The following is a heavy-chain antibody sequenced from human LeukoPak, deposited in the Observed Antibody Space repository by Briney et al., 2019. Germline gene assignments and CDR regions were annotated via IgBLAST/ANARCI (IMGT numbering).Heavy chain of an antibody. CDR1: GFTFSSYG. CDR2: ISYDGSNK. CDR3: ANYCSGGSCYSSDYYYMDV. Sequence: PGGSLRLSCAASGFTFSSYGMHWVRQAPGKGLEWVAVISYDGSNKYYADSVKGRFTISRDNSKNTLYLQMNSLRAEDTAVYYCANYCSGGSCYSSDYYYMDVWGKGTTVTISS. D-gene: IGHD2-15*01. J-gene: IGHJ6*03. V-gene: IGHV3-30*18.